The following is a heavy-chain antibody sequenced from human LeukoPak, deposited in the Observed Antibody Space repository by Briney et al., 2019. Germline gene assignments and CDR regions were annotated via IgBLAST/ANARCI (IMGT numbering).Heavy chain of an antibody. V-gene: IGHV3-33*01. CDR1: GFIFSNYV. D-gene: IGHD2-2*01. CDR3: ARDRLPAAYYYYYGMDV. Sequence: GGSLRLSCAASGFIFSNYVMHWVRQAPGKGLEWVALIWYDGSNDYYAGSVKGRFTISRDNSKSTLYLQLNSLRAEDTAVYYCARDRLPAAYYYYYGMDVWGQGTTVTVSS. CDR2: IWYDGSND. J-gene: IGHJ6*02.